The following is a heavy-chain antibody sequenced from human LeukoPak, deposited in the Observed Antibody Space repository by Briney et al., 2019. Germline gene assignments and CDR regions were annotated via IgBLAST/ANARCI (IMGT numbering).Heavy chain of an antibody. V-gene: IGHV3-48*02. D-gene: IGHD1-26*01. Sequence: GGSLRLSCAASGFTFSSYSMNWVRQAPGKGLEWVSYISSSSSTIYYADSVKGRFTISRDNAKNSLYLQMNSLRDEDTAVYYCARGLGATLGYDAFDIWGQGTRVTVSS. J-gene: IGHJ3*02. CDR1: GFTFSSYS. CDR3: ARGLGATLGYDAFDI. CDR2: ISSSSSTI.